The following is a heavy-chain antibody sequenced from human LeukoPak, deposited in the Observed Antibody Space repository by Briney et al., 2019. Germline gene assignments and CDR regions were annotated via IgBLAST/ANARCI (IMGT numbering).Heavy chain of an antibody. CDR2: INHSGST. Sequence: PSETLSVTCAVYGVSFSGYYWSWIRQPPGKGLEWIGEINHSGSTNYNPSLKSRVTISVDTSKNQFSLKLSSVTAADTAVYYCARAHSSGYPRFDYWGQGTLVTVSS. CDR1: GVSFSGYY. J-gene: IGHJ4*02. V-gene: IGHV4-34*01. D-gene: IGHD3-22*01. CDR3: ARAHSSGYPRFDY.